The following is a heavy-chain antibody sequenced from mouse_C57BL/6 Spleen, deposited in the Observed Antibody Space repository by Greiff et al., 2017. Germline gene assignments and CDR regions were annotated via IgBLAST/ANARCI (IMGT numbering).Heavy chain of an antibody. V-gene: IGHV5-12*01. CDR2: ISNGGGCT. Sequence: DVKLVESGGGLVQPGGSLKLSCAASGFTFSDYYMYWVRQTPEKRLEWVAYISNGGGCTYYPDTVKGRFTISRDNAKNTLYLQMSRLKSEDTAMYYCARPCECGEGRFAYWGQGTLVTVSA. D-gene: IGHD6-1*01. CDR1: GFTFSDYY. J-gene: IGHJ3*01. CDR3: ARPCECGEGRFAY.